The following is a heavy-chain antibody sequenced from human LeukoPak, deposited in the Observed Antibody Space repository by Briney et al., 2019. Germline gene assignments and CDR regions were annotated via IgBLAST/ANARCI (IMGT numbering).Heavy chain of an antibody. CDR2: ISFTGNS. CDR3: ARDDFGDSIDY. J-gene: IGHJ4*02. CDR1: GGSISSHF. Sequence: SETLSLTCTVSGGSISSHFWSWIRQSAGKGLEWIGRISFTGNSNYNPSLKSRVTMSVDTSKNQLSLKLNSVTAADTAVYYCARDDFGDSIDYWGQGTLVTDSS. D-gene: IGHD4-17*01. V-gene: IGHV4-4*07.